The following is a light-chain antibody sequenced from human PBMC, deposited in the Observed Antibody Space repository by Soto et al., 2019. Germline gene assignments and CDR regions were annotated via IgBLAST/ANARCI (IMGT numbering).Light chain of an antibody. CDR1: QSISSW. J-gene: IGKJ1*01. CDR2: KAS. Sequence: DIQMTQSPPTLSASVGDRVTITCRASQSISSWLAWYQQKPGTAPKLLIYKASTLQSGVPSRFSGSGSGTDFTLTITSLQPDDSATYYCQQYNDNWTFGQGTKV. CDR3: QQYNDNWT. V-gene: IGKV1-5*03.